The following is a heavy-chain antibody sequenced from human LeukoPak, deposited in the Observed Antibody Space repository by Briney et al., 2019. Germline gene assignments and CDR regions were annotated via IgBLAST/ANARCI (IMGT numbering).Heavy chain of an antibody. Sequence: ASVKISCKVSGYTFTDYYMHSVRHAPGKGLEWLGFVDPEDGETIYAEKYQGRVTITAHTSTDTAYLELRSLRAEDRAVYYCATDRSIPVATIIGGGWGQGTLVTVSS. D-gene: IGHD5-12*01. J-gene: IGHJ4*02. CDR1: GYTFTDYY. CDR3: ATDRSIPVATIIGGG. CDR2: VDPEDGET. V-gene: IGHV1-69-2*01.